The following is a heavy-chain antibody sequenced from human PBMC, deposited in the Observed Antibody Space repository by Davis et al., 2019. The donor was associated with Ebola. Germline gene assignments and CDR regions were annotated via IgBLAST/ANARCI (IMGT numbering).Heavy chain of an antibody. CDR1: GFTFSSYG. D-gene: IGHD3-22*01. Sequence: GESLKISCAASGFTFSSYGMHWVRQAPGKGLEWVAFIRYDGSNKYYAESVKGRFTISRDNSKNTMYLQMNSLRAEDTAVYYCASTRVVITNPFDYWGQGTLVTVSS. CDR3: ASTRVVITNPFDY. V-gene: IGHV3-30*02. CDR2: IRYDGSNK. J-gene: IGHJ4*02.